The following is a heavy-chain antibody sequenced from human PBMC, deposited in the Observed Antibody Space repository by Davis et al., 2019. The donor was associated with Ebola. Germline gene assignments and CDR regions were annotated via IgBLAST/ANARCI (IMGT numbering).Heavy chain of an antibody. D-gene: IGHD5-18*01. CDR2: ISYSGST. CDR3: ARGGGGNGYVL. CDR1: GGSISSSSYY. Sequence: MPSETLSLTCTVSGGSISSSSYYWSRIRQPPGKGLEWIGYISYSGSTNYNPSLKSRVTISIDASRNQFSLKLSSVTAADTAVYFCARGGGGNGYVLWGQGTLVTVSS. J-gene: IGHJ4*02. V-gene: IGHV4-61*01.